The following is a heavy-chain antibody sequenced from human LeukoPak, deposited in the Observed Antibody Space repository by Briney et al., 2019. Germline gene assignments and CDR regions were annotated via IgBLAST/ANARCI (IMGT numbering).Heavy chain of an antibody. Sequence: ASVKVSCKASGYTFTSYDINWVRQATGQGLEWMGWMNPNSGNTGYAQKFQGRVTVTRNTSISTAYMELSSLRSEDTAVYYCARGCYDILTGYYTLDYWGQGTLVTVSS. J-gene: IGHJ4*02. CDR3: ARGCYDILTGYYTLDY. D-gene: IGHD3-9*01. CDR2: MNPNSGNT. CDR1: GYTFTSYD. V-gene: IGHV1-8*01.